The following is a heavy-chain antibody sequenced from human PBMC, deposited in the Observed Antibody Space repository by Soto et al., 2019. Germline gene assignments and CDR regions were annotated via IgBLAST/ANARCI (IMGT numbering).Heavy chain of an antibody. Sequence: QVQLVQSGAEVKKPGSSVRLSCTASGDTFSFYTISWVRQAPGQGPEWMGRIIPMVGMADYPQKFQGRVTIIADKSTSTAYMLLSSLRSDDTAVYFCATNYGAGSTHFDYWGQGTLVTVSS. CDR2: IIPMVGMA. CDR3: ATNYGAGSTHFDY. CDR1: GDTFSFYT. D-gene: IGHD3-10*01. J-gene: IGHJ4*02. V-gene: IGHV1-69*02.